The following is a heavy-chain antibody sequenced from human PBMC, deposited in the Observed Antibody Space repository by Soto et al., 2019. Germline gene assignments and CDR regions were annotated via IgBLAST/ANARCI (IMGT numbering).Heavy chain of an antibody. V-gene: IGHV3-9*01. CDR3: AKDEGYDIFIGSTWSAFDS. Sequence: PGGSLRLSCAAPGFTFADNGMHWVRQVPGKGLEWVSGISWNSGSTVYADSVKGRFTISRDNAKKSLYLQMNSLRAEDTGLYYCAKDEGYDIFIGSTWSAFDSWGQGILVTVSS. D-gene: IGHD5-12*01. J-gene: IGHJ4*02. CDR1: GFTFADNG. CDR2: ISWNSGST.